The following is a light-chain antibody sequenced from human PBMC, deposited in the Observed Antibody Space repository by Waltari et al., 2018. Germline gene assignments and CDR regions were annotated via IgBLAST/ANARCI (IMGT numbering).Light chain of an antibody. J-gene: IGKJ1*01. V-gene: IGKV3-20*01. CDR3: QKYESLPAT. CDR1: QSVGRY. Sequence: EIVLTQSPGTLSLSPGERATLSCRASQSVGRYLVWYQQKPGQAPRLLIYHASIRATGIPERFSGSGSGTDFSLTSSRLEPEDFAVYYCQKYESLPATFGQGTKVEI. CDR2: HAS.